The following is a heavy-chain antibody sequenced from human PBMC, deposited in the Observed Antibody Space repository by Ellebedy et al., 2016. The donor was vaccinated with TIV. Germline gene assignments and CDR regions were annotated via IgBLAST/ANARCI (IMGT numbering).Heavy chain of an antibody. J-gene: IGHJ6*02. CDR2: IWYDGSNK. Sequence: GGSLRLSCEASGFSFSTYGMHWVRQAPGKGLEWVALIWYDGSNKFYADSVNGRFTISRDNSKDRLYLDIHNLRAEDTAVYYCAKVSAADGLDVWGHGTTVTVSS. CDR1: GFSFSTYG. V-gene: IGHV3-33*06. CDR3: AKVSAADGLDV. D-gene: IGHD6-25*01.